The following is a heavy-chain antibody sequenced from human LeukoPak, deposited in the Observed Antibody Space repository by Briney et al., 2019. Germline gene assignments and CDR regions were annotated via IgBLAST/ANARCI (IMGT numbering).Heavy chain of an antibody. D-gene: IGHD6-13*01. CDR2: IWNDGSET. J-gene: IGHJ4*02. V-gene: IGHV3-33*01. CDR3: ARDMGRAWYGPPDY. CDR1: GFIFSNYG. Sequence: GGSLRLSCAASGFIFSNYGMHWVRQAPGKRLEWVAVIWNDGSETFHADSVKGRFRIARNNSKNTLYLQMNSLRAEDKAVYFCARDMGRAWYGPPDYWGQGTLVTVSS.